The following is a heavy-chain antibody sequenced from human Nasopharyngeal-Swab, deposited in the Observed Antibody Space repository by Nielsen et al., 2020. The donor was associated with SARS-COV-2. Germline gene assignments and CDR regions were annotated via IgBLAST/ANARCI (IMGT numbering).Heavy chain of an antibody. D-gene: IGHD2-15*01. CDR2: IIPILGIA. Sequence: SVKASCKASGGTFSSYAISWVRQAPGQGLEWMGRIIPILGIANYAQKFQGRVTITADKSTSTAYMELSSLRSEDTAVYYCAVALYDYYYYGMDVWGQGTTVTVSS. V-gene: IGHV1-69*04. J-gene: IGHJ6*02. CDR1: GGTFSSYA. CDR3: AVALYDYYYYGMDV.